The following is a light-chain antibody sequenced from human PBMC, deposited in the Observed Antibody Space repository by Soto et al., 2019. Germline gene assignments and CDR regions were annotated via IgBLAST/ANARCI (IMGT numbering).Light chain of an antibody. J-gene: IGKJ1*01. CDR3: QQYNSYST. CDR1: QSISSW. CDR2: DAS. Sequence: DIQMTQSPSTLSASVGDRVTITCRASQSISSWLAWYQQKPGKAPKLLIYDASSLESGAPSRFSGSGSGTEVTLTFSSLQPDDFATYYCQQYNSYSTFGQGTKVEIK. V-gene: IGKV1-5*01.